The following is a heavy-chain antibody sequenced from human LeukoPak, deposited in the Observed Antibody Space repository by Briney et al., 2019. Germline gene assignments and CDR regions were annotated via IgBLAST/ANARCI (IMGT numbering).Heavy chain of an antibody. D-gene: IGHD3-10*01. CDR2: IYTSGST. CDR3: ARSAAYGSVFD. J-gene: IGHJ4*02. CDR1: GGSISSSSYY. Sequence: SETLSLTCTVSGGSISSSSYYWGWIRQPPGKGLEWIGRIYTSGSTNYNPSLKSRVTIPVDTSKNQFSLKLSSVTAADTAVYYCARSAAYGSVFDWGQGTLVTVSS. V-gene: IGHV4-61*02.